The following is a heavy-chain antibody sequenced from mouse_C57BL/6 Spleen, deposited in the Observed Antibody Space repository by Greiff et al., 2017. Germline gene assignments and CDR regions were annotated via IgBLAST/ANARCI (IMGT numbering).Heavy chain of an antibody. CDR2: IYPGDGDT. Sequence: QVQLQQSGPELVKPGASVKISCTASGYAFSSSWMHWVKQRPGKGLEWIGRIYPGDGDTNYNGKFKGKATLTADKSSSTAYLQLSSLTSEDSAVYFCARQEGDYWGQGTTLTVSS. J-gene: IGHJ2*01. CDR1: GYAFSSSW. CDR3: ARQEGDY. V-gene: IGHV1-82*01.